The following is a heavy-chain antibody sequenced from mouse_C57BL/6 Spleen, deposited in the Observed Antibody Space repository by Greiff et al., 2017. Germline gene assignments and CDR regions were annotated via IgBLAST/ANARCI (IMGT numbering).Heavy chain of an antibody. CDR1: GYSITSGYY. D-gene: IGHD4-1*01. V-gene: IGHV3-6*01. Sequence: EVKLMESGPGLVKPSQSLSLTCSVTGYSITSGYYWNWIRQFPGNKLEWMGYISYDGSNNYNPSLKNRISITRDTSKNQFFLKLNSVTTEDTATYYCARERDWDLDYWGQGTTLTVSS. J-gene: IGHJ2*01. CDR2: ISYDGSN. CDR3: ARERDWDLDY.